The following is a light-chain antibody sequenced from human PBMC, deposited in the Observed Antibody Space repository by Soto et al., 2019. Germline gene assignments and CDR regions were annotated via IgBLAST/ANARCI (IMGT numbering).Light chain of an antibody. Sequence: DIQLTQSPSSLSASVGDRVTITCQASQDISNFLNWYQHKPGKAPKLLIYDAANVKTGVPSRFSGSGAGTDFTFTISSLQPEDIATYYCQQYNTFPVFGPGTKVEIK. J-gene: IGKJ1*01. CDR1: QDISNF. CDR2: DAA. CDR3: QQYNTFPV. V-gene: IGKV1-33*01.